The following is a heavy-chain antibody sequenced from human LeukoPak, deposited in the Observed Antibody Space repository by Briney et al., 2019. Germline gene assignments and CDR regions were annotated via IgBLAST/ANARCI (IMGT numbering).Heavy chain of an antibody. J-gene: IGHJ4*02. Sequence: PGGSLRLSCAASGFIISNNYMSWVRQAPGKGLEWVSVIYSGGSTSYADSVKGRFTISRDNSKNTLYLQLNSLRAEDTAVYYCARDPKYYDTSGYYLGYWGQGTLVTVSS. D-gene: IGHD3-22*01. CDR2: IYSGGST. CDR3: ARDPKYYDTSGYYLGY. CDR1: GFIISNNY. V-gene: IGHV3-53*01.